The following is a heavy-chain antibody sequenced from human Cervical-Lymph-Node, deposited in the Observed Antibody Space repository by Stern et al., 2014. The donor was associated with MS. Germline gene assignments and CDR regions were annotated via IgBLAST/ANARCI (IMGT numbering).Heavy chain of an antibody. Sequence: VQLVESGAEGTKPGSSVKVSCKASGGTFSKFPSSWVRQAPGQGLEWMGWIFPYFGPPTYAHEVRGSGKIIGDVSTSTVYMELSSLRSDDSAFYYCALSSETSDRWYSLGYDLWGQGTLVTVSS. CDR3: ALSSETSDRWYSLGYDL. CDR1: GGTFSKFP. J-gene: IGHJ5*02. D-gene: IGHD6-13*01. CDR2: IFPYFGPP. V-gene: IGHV1-69*01.